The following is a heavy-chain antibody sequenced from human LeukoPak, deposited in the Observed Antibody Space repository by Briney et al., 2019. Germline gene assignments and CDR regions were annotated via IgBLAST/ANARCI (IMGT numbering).Heavy chain of an antibody. D-gene: IGHD3-22*01. CDR1: GFTFSSYW. Sequence: HPGGSLRLSCAASGFTFSSYWMHWVRQAPGKGLVWVSRISSDGSSTSYADSVKGRFTISRDNAKNTLYLQMNSLRAEDTAVYYCARDQLEVDYYDSSGYYPDYWGQGTLVTVSS. CDR3: ARDQLEVDYYDSSGYYPDY. CDR2: ISSDGSST. J-gene: IGHJ4*02. V-gene: IGHV3-74*01.